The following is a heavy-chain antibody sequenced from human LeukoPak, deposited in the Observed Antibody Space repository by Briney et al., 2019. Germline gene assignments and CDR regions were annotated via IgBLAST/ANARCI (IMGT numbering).Heavy chain of an antibody. CDR2: INTNTGST. Sequence: ASVKVSCKASGYTFTSYAMNWVRHAPGQGHEWMGWINTNTGSTTYAQGFTERFVFSLDTSVSTAYLEISSLKAEDTAVYYCARDHVKLTSSFHPFDAFDVWGQGTLVTVSS. V-gene: IGHV7-4-1*02. CDR3: ARDHVKLTSSFHPFDAFDV. CDR1: GYTFTSYA. D-gene: IGHD2-2*01. J-gene: IGHJ3*01.